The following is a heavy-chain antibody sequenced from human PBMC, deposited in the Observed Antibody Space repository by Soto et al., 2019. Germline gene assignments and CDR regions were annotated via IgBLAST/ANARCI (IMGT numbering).Heavy chain of an antibody. J-gene: IGHJ4*02. CDR2: IYSGGST. CDR1: GFTVSSNY. D-gene: IGHD3-22*01. V-gene: IGHV3-66*01. Sequence: EVQLVESGGGLVQPGGSLRLSCAASGFTVSSNYMSWARQAPGKGLEWVSVIYSGGSTYYADSVKGRFTISRDNSKNTLYLQMNSLRAEDTAVYYCARTFPIGYYDKDWGQGTLVTVSS. CDR3: ARTFPIGYYDKD.